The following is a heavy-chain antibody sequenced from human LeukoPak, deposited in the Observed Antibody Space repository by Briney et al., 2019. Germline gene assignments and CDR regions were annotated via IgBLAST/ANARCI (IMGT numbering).Heavy chain of an antibody. CDR3: VRDARLATI. CDR2: IKQDGSEK. CDR1: GFTFTTYW. Sequence: GTSLRLSCAASGFTFTTYWMSWVRQVPGKGLEWVANIKQDGSEKYYVDSAKGRFTISRDNAKKSLYLQMNSLRVEDTAVYYCVRDARLATIWGQGTLVTVSS. D-gene: IGHD5-12*01. J-gene: IGHJ4*02. V-gene: IGHV3-7*05.